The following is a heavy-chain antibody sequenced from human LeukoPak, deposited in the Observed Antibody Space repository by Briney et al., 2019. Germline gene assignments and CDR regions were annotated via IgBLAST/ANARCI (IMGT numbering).Heavy chain of an antibody. V-gene: IGHV3-7*01. CDR2: IKQDGTEK. Sequence: GGSLRLSCAASGFTFSNAWMSWVRQAPGKVLEWVANIKQDGTEKYYVDSVKGRFTISRENAENSLYLQMNSLRVEDTAVYYCAKLAKYFYGSETYYFFEHWGQGTPVTASS. CDR1: GFTFSNAW. J-gene: IGHJ4*02. CDR3: AKLAKYFYGSETYYFFEH. D-gene: IGHD3-10*01.